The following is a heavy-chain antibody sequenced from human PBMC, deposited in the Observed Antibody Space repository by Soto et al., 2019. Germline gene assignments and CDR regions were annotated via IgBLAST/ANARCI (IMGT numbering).Heavy chain of an antibody. CDR3: AKSPSASPNSSFDY. Sequence: EMQLLVSGGGLVQPGGSLRLSCAASGFPFSSYAMSWVRQAPGKGLEWVSGISGSGGLTYYADSVKGRFTISRDNSQNPLYLQMNRLIADDTAVYYCAKSPSASPNSSFDYGGQGTLVSVSS. CDR1: GFPFSSYA. J-gene: IGHJ4*02. CDR2: ISGSGGLT. D-gene: IGHD2-21*01. V-gene: IGHV3-23*01.